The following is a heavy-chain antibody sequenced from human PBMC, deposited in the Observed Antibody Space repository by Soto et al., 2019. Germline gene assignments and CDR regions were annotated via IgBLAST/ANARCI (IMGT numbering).Heavy chain of an antibody. J-gene: IGHJ4*02. V-gene: IGHV1-18*01. CDR3: ARGRYGDY. Sequence: QVHLVQSGAEVKKPGASVKVSCKASGYTFTSYGITWVRQAPGQGLEWMGWISAHNGNTDYAQELQGRVIVTRDTSTGKAYMELRSLRSDDTDVYYCARGRYGDYWGQGALVTVSS. CDR1: GYTFTSYG. CDR2: ISAHNGNT. D-gene: IGHD1-1*01.